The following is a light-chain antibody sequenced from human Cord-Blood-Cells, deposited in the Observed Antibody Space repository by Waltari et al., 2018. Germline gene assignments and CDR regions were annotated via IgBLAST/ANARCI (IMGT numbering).Light chain of an antibody. V-gene: IGLV2-14*01. Sequence: QSALAQPASVSGAQGAGITIPLAGPRTVAVGYNNFSWYQQHPGKAPKLMINDVSNRPSGVSNRFSGSKSGNTASLTISGLQAEDAADYYCSSYTSSSTVVFGGGTKLTVL. CDR3: SSYTSSSTVV. CDR1: RTVAVGYNN. CDR2: DVS. J-gene: IGLJ2*01.